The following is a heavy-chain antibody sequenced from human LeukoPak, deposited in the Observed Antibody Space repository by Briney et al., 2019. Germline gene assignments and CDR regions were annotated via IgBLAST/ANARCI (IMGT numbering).Heavy chain of an antibody. CDR3: ARLLGYYYDSSSYYLYY. CDR1: GGSFSGYY. D-gene: IGHD3-22*01. V-gene: IGHV4-34*09. CDR2: INHSGST. J-gene: IGHJ4*02. Sequence: SETLSLTCAVYGGSFSGYYWSWIRQPPGKGLEWIGEINHSGSTNYNPSLKSRVTISVDTSKNQFSLKLSSVTAADTAVYYCARLLGYYYDSSSYYLYYWGQGTLVTVSS.